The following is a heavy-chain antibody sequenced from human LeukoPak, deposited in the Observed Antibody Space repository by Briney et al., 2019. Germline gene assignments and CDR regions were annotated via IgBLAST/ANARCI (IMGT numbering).Heavy chain of an antibody. J-gene: IGHJ6*02. CDR1: GFTFSSYS. V-gene: IGHV3-48*01. CDR3: AKAAGYSYGYLTYYYYGMDV. Sequence: GGSLRLSCAASGFTFSSYSMNWVRQAPGKGLEWVSYISSSSSTIYYADSVKGRFTISRDNAKNSLYLQMNSLRAEDTAVYYCAKAAGYSYGYLTYYYYGMDVWGQGTTVTVSS. CDR2: ISSSSSTI. D-gene: IGHD5-18*01.